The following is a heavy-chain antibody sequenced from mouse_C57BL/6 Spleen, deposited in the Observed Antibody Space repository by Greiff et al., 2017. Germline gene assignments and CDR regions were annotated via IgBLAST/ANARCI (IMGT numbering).Heavy chain of an antibody. D-gene: IGHD2-4*01. J-gene: IGHJ2*01. CDR1: GFTFSDYG. CDR3: ARWDDYDGYFDY. V-gene: IGHV5-17*01. CDR2: ISSGSSTI. Sequence: EVKLMESGGGLVKPGGSLKLSCAASGFTFSDYGMHWVRQAPEKGLEWVAYISSGSSTIYYADTVKGRFTISRDNAKNTLFLQMTSLRSEDTAMYYCARWDDYDGYFDYWGQGTTLTVSS.